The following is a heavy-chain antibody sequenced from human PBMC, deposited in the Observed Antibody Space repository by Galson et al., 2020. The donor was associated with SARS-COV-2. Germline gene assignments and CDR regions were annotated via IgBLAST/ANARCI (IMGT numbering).Heavy chain of an antibody. CDR1: GFAFSYYE. CDR3: ARDLIAASGRAFDY. CDR2: VSTTGGTI. V-gene: IGHV3-48*03. D-gene: IGHD6-13*01. Sequence: GGSLRLSCAAYGFAFSYYEMNWVRQPPGKGLEWVSYVSTTGGTIYYADSVKGRVTISRDNAKNSLYLQMNSLGAEDTAVYYCARDLIAASGRAFDYWGQGTLVTVSS. J-gene: IGHJ4*02.